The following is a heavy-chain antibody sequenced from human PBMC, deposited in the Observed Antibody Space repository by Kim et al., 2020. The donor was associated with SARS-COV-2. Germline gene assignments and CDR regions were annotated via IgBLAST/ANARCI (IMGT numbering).Heavy chain of an antibody. CDR2: ISARDGNT. Sequence: ASVKVSCKACGYMFTSYGFSWVRQAPGQGLEWLGWISARDGNTKYGQKVQGRVIMTTDTSTNTAYMELRSLRSDDTAMYYCARGAYGDVSFDYWGQGTLVTVSS. CDR1: GYMFTSYG. V-gene: IGHV1-18*04. D-gene: IGHD4-17*01. CDR3: ARGAYGDVSFDY. J-gene: IGHJ4*02.